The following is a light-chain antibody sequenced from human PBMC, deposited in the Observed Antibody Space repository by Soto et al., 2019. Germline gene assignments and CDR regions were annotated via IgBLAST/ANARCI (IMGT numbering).Light chain of an antibody. J-gene: IGLJ1*01. CDR3: ISYKTDDTFV. CDR1: RSDNGASNS. Sequence: QSALTQPASVSESPGQSITISCAGTRSDNGASNSVSWYQHLPGRSPTLIIYEATNRPSGVSERFSGSKAGDTASLTISGLQADDEAEYFCISYKTDDTFVFGSGTKVTVL. CDR2: EAT. V-gene: IGLV2-14*01.